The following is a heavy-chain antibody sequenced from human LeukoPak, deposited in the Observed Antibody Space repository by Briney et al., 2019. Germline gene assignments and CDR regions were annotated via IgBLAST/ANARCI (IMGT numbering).Heavy chain of an antibody. V-gene: IGHV4-59*01. Sequence: PETLSLTCTVSGGSISSSYWSWIRQPPGKGLGWIGYIFYTRSTDYNPSLKSRVSISVDTSKNQFSLKVNSVTAADTAVYYCARTRYSRAWYASDIWGQGTVVTVSA. D-gene: IGHD6-19*01. J-gene: IGHJ3*02. CDR2: IFYTRST. CDR3: ARTRYSRAWYASDI. CDR1: GGSISSSY.